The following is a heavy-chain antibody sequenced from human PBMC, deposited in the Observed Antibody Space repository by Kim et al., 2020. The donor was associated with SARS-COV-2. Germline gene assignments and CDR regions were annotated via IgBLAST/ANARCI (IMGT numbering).Heavy chain of an antibody. V-gene: IGHV4-39*01. D-gene: IGHD6-19*01. Sequence: CNSSLRSRVTISVDTSKSQFSLNLRCVTAADTAVYYWARHEWQWTRAIDYWGQGTLVTVSS. J-gene: IGHJ4*02. CDR3: ARHEWQWTRAIDY.